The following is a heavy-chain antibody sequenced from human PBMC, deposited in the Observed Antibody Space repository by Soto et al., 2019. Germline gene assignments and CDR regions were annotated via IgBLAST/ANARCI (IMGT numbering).Heavy chain of an antibody. Sequence: GASVKVSCKASGGTFSSYAISWVRQAPGQGLEWMGGIIPIFGTANYAQKFQGRVTITADESTSTAYMELSSLRSEDTAVYYCARPSSLVNDSGLLYGMDVWGQGTTVTVSS. D-gene: IGHD3-10*01. J-gene: IGHJ6*02. V-gene: IGHV1-69*13. CDR1: GGTFSSYA. CDR2: IIPIFGTA. CDR3: ARPSSLVNDSGLLYGMDV.